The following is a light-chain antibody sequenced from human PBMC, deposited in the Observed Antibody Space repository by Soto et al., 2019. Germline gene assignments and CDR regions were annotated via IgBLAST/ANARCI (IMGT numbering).Light chain of an antibody. CDR2: KAS. CDR3: QQYNTFSKT. CDR1: QSISSW. Sequence: DIPMTQSPSTLSASVGDRVTITCRASQSISSWLAWYQQKPGKAPKLLIYKASSLESGVPSRFSGSGSGTEFTLTISSLQPDDFATYYCQQYNTFSKTFGQGTKVESK. J-gene: IGKJ1*01. V-gene: IGKV1-5*03.